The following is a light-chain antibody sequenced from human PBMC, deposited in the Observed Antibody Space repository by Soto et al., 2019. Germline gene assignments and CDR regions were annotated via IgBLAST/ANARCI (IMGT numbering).Light chain of an antibody. Sequence: QSVLTQPPSASGSPGKSVAISCTGPSSDVGGYNYVSWYQQHPGKAPKLLIYEVNKRPSGVPDRFSGSKSGNTASLTGSGLQAEDEADYYCRSYAGRSNVFGTGTKLTVL. CDR3: RSYAGRSNV. CDR2: EVN. V-gene: IGLV2-8*01. CDR1: SSDVGGYNY. J-gene: IGLJ1*01.